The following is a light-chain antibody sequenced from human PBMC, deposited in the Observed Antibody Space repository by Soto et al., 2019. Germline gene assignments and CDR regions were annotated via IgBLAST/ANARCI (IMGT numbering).Light chain of an antibody. CDR2: DTS. Sequence: EIVLTQSPATLSLSPGERATLSCRASQSVSRYLAWYQQKPGQGPRLLIYDTSNRATGIPARFSGSGSGTDFTLTISSLEPEDFAVYYCQQRTNWLWTFGQGTKVDSK. V-gene: IGKV3-11*01. CDR3: QQRTNWLWT. J-gene: IGKJ1*01. CDR1: QSVSRY.